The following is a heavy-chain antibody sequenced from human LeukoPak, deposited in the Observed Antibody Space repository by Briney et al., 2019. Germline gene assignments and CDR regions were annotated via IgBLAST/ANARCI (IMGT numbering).Heavy chain of an antibody. CDR3: VRERGPLGYCSGGSCYFDGMDV. V-gene: IGHV1-2*04. Sequence: ASVKVSCKASGYTFTGYYMHWVRQAPGQGLEWMGWINPNSGGTNYAQKFQGWVTMTRDTSISTAYMELSRLRSDDTAVYYCVRERGPLGYCSGGSCYFDGMDVWGQGTTVTVSS. J-gene: IGHJ6*02. CDR1: GYTFTGYY. CDR2: INPNSGGT. D-gene: IGHD2-15*01.